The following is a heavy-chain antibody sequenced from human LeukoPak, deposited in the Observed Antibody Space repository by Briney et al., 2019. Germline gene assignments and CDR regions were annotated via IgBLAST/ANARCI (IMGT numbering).Heavy chain of an antibody. J-gene: IGHJ1*01. CDR1: GYSFTSYW. D-gene: IGHD2-2*01. CDR3: ARCGSTSCYVLYFQH. CDR2: IYPGDSDT. Sequence: GESLKISCKGSGYSFTSYWIGWVRQLPGKGLEWMGIIYPGDSDTRYSPSFQGQVTISADKSISTAYLQWSSLKASDTAMYYCARCGSTSCYVLYFQHWGQGTLVTVSS. V-gene: IGHV5-51*01.